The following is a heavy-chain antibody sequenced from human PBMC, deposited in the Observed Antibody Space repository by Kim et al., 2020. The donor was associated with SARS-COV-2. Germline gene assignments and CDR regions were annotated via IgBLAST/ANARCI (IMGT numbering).Heavy chain of an antibody. Sequence: GGSLRLSCAASGFTFSSYAMHWVRQAPGKGLEWVAVISYDGSNKYYADSVKGRFTISRDNSKNTLYLQMNSLRAEDTAVYYCARAWRYSGSPLDYWGQGTLVTVSS. CDR3: ARAWRYSGSPLDY. D-gene: IGHD1-26*01. CDR2: ISYDGSNK. CDR1: GFTFSSYA. V-gene: IGHV3-30-3*01. J-gene: IGHJ4*02.